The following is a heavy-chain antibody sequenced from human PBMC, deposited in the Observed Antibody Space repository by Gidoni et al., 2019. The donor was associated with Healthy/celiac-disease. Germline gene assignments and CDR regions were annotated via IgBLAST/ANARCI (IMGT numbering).Heavy chain of an antibody. CDR1: GFTFSSYG. D-gene: IGHD3-16*01. CDR3: AKDEGFGYFQH. CDR2: ISYDGSNK. J-gene: IGHJ1*01. Sequence: QVQLVESGGGVVQPGRALRLSCEADGFTFSSYGMHWGRQAPGKGLAWVAVISYDGSNKYYADSGKGRFTISRDNSKNTLYLQMNSLRAEDTAVYYCAKDEGFGYFQHWGQGTLVTVSS. V-gene: IGHV3-30*18.